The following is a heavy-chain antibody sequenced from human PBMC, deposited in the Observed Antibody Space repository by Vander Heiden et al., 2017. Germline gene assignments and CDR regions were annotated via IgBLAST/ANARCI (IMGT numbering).Heavy chain of an antibody. CDR3: AKGTLGYCSGGSCSDFDY. D-gene: IGHD2-15*01. Sequence: EVQLVESGGGLVQPGRSLRLSCAASGFTFADYAMHWVRQAPGKGLEWVSGISWNSGSIGYADSVKGRFTISRDNAKNSLYLQMNSLRAEDTALYYCAKGTLGYCSGGSCSDFDYWGQGTLVTVAS. CDR1: GFTFADYA. V-gene: IGHV3-9*01. CDR2: ISWNSGSI. J-gene: IGHJ4*02.